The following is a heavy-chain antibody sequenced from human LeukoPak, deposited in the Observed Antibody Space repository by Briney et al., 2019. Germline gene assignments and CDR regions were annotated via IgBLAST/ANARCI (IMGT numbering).Heavy chain of an antibody. CDR2: INPNSGGT. D-gene: IGHD6-19*01. J-gene: IGHJ4*02. V-gene: IGHV1-2*02. Sequence: ASVKVSCKASGYTFTGYYMHWVRQAPGQGLEWMGWINPNSGGTNYAQKFQGRVTMTRDTSISTAYMELSRLRSDDTAVYYCARGTLYSGWSYYFDYWGQGSQVTVSS. CDR3: ARGTLYSGWSYYFDY. CDR1: GYTFTGYY.